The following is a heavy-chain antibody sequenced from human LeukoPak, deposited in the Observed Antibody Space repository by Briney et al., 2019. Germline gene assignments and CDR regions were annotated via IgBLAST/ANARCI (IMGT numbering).Heavy chain of an antibody. CDR3: AKGGDTIFGVVITDRGTRGNGPKSYFDL. CDR2: ISGSGGST. V-gene: IGHV3-23*01. CDR1: GFTFSSYA. Sequence: HAGGSLRLSCAASGFTFSSYAMSWVRQAPGKGLEWVSAISGSGGSTYYADSVKGRFTISRDNSKNTLYLQMNSLRAEDTAVYYCAKGGDTIFGVVITDRGTRGNGPKSYFDLWGRGTLVTVSS. D-gene: IGHD3-3*01. J-gene: IGHJ2*01.